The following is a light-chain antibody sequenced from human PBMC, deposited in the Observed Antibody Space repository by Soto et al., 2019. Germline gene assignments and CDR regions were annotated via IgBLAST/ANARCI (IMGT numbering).Light chain of an antibody. CDR3: QSYDSSLV. CDR1: SSNIGAGYD. CDR2: GNS. J-gene: IGLJ2*01. Sequence: QAVVTQPPSMSGAPGQRVTISCTGSSSNIGAGYDVHWYQQLPGTAPKLLIYGNSNRPSGVPDRFSGSKSGTSASLAITGLQAEDEADYYCQSYDSSLVFGGGTQLTVL. V-gene: IGLV1-40*01.